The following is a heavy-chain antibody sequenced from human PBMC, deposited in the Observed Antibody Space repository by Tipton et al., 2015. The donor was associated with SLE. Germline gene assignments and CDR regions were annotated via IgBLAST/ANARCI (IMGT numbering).Heavy chain of an antibody. D-gene: IGHD2-21*01. J-gene: IGHJ3*02. Sequence: TLSLTCTVSGGSISSYYWSWIRQPPGKGLGWIGSIYHSGSTYYNPSLKSRVTISVDTSKNQFSLKLSSVTAADTAVYYCARDNIVVEIAKGAFDIWGQGTMVTVSS. CDR3: ARDNIVVEIAKGAFDI. CDR2: IYHSGST. CDR1: GGSISSYY. V-gene: IGHV4-38-2*02.